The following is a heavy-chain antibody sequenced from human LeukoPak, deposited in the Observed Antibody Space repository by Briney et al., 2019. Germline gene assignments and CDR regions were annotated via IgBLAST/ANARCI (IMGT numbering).Heavy chain of an antibody. D-gene: IGHD6-19*01. CDR1: GYRFTSYW. CDR3: ARRIGSGWSDY. CDR2: IYPGDSDT. Sequence: GESLKISCKVSGYRFTSYWIAWVRQMPGKGLEWMGLIYPGDSDTRYNPSFQGQVTISADKSISTAYLQWSSLKASDTAIYYRARRIGSGWSDYWGQGTLVIVFS. V-gene: IGHV5-51*01. J-gene: IGHJ4*02.